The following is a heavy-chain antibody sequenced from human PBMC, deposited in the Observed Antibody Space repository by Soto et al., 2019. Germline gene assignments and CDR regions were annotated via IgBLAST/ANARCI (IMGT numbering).Heavy chain of an antibody. D-gene: IGHD2-2*01. CDR1: GFTFSSYG. V-gene: IGHV3-33*01. CDR3: ARGNEDIVVVPAANDAFDI. Sequence: QVQLVESGGGVVQPGRSLRLSCAASGFTFSSYGMHWVRQAPGKGLEWVAVIWYDGSNKYYADSVKGRFTISRDNSKNTLYLQMNSLRADDTAVYYCARGNEDIVVVPAANDAFDIWGQGTMVTVSS. J-gene: IGHJ3*02. CDR2: IWYDGSNK.